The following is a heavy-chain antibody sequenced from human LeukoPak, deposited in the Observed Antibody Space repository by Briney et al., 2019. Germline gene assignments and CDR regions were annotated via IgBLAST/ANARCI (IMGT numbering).Heavy chain of an antibody. CDR1: GFAFNSEP. J-gene: IGHJ4*02. CDR3: ARDYDWAFDY. Sequence: SGGSVRLSCVMSGFAFNSEPMNWVRQAPGKGLDWIAHIRSDSKTIVYADSVKGRFTISRDNAKNSLSLQMNSLRAEDTAVYFCARDYDWAFDYWGQGILVTVAS. CDR2: IRSDSKTI. V-gene: IGHV3-48*01. D-gene: IGHD3-16*01.